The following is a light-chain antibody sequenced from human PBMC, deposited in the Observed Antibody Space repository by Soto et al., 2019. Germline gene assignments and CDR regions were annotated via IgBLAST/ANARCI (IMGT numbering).Light chain of an antibody. CDR2: HAS. J-gene: IGKJ2*01. Sequence: DIQMTQSPSTLSASVGDRVTITCRASQSISTWLAWYQQKPGKAPNLLIHHASDLQSGVPSRFSGSGSGTEFTLTISSLQPDDFATYYCQQYYRYSYTFGQGTK. CDR3: QQYYRYSYT. CDR1: QSISTW. V-gene: IGKV1-5*01.